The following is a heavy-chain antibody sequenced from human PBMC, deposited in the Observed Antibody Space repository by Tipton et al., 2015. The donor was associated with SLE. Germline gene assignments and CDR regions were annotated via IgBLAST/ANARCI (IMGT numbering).Heavy chain of an antibody. CDR1: GFTFSSYG. CDR3: AKGGSGGLYFDY. J-gene: IGHJ4*02. D-gene: IGHD3-16*01. CDR2: INSRSIYI. Sequence: QLVQSGGGVVQPGRSLRLSCAASGFTFSSYGMHWVRQAPGKGPEWVASINSRSIYIYDADSVRGRFTISRDNAKKSVYLQMNSLRAEDTAVYYCAKGGSGGLYFDYWGQGALVTVSS. V-gene: IGHV3-21*01.